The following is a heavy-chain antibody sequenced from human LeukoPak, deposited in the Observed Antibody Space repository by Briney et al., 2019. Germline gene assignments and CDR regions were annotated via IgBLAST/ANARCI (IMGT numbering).Heavy chain of an antibody. J-gene: IGHJ4*02. CDR1: GFTFSSYS. Sequence: GGSLRLSCAASGFTFSSYSMNWVRQAPGKGLEWVSSISSSSSYIYYADSVKGRFTISRDNAKNSLYLQMNSLRAEDTAVYYCARVIAVAGTSTGFSDYWGQGTLVTVSS. CDR3: ARVIAVAGTSTGFSDY. V-gene: IGHV3-21*01. D-gene: IGHD6-19*01. CDR2: ISSSSSYI.